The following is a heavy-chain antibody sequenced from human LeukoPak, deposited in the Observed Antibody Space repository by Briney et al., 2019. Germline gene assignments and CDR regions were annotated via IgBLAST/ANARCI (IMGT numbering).Heavy chain of an antibody. V-gene: IGHV4-30-4*01. J-gene: IGHJ4*02. CDR1: GDSLSGCDFY. D-gene: IGHD2-2*01. CDR2: IYWSGGT. CDR3: ARIPAATLYFDY. Sequence: SETLSLTCTVSGDSLSGCDFYWSWIRQPPGKGLEWIGYIYWSGGTHYNPSLKSRVTISVDTSKNQFSLKVNSVTAADTAVYYCARIPAATLYFDYWGQGILVTV.